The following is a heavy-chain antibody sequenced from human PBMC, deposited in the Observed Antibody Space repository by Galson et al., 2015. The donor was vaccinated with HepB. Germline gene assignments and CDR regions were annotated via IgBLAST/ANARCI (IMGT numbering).Heavy chain of an antibody. Sequence: SVKVSCKASGYTFTFYYMHWVRQAPGQGLEWMAWINPNTGATNYAQKFQGRVTMTRDTSISTAYMELSRMRSDDTAVFYCARGLRYYYDSSGYLRPTSFYFDSWGQGTLVTVSS. CDR2: INPNTGAT. CDR3: ARGLRYYYDSSGYLRPTSFYFDS. D-gene: IGHD3-22*01. J-gene: IGHJ4*02. CDR1: GYTFTFYY. V-gene: IGHV1-2*02.